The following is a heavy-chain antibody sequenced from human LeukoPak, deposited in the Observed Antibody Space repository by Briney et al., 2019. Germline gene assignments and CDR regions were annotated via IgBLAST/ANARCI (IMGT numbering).Heavy chain of an antibody. J-gene: IGHJ3*02. CDR3: AKDHYLYYYDNSGLDI. CDR1: GGSISSYY. D-gene: IGHD3-22*01. Sequence: SETLSLTRTVSGGSISSYYWSWIRQPAGKGLEWIGRIYTSGKTNYNPSLKSRVTMSLDTSKNQFSLKLSSVTAADTAVYYCAKDHYLYYYDNSGLDIWGQGTMVTVSS. CDR2: IYTSGKT. V-gene: IGHV4-4*07.